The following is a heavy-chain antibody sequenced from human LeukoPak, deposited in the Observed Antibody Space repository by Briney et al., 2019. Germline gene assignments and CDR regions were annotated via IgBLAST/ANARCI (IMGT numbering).Heavy chain of an antibody. CDR3: ARGGYYYGSGSYYPYYFDY. CDR1: GYTFTSYG. V-gene: IGHV1-69*13. J-gene: IGHJ4*02. D-gene: IGHD3-10*01. Sequence: ASVKVSCKASGYTFTSYGISWVRQAPGQGLEWMGGIIPIFGTANYAQKFQGRVTITADESTSTAYMELSSLRSEDTAVYYCARGGYYYGSGSYYPYYFDYWGQGTLVTVSS. CDR2: IIPIFGTA.